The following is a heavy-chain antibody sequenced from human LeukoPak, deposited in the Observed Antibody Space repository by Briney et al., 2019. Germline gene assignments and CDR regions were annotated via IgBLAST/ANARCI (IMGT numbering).Heavy chain of an antibody. D-gene: IGHD2-21*02. Sequence: SETLSLTCTVSGGSISSYYWSWIRQPPGKGLEWIGYIYYSGSTNYNPSLKSRVTISVDTSKNQFSLKLSSVTAADTAVYYCARSLTAPVAYCGGDCYESYWFDPWGQGTLVTVSS. V-gene: IGHV4-59*01. CDR3: ARSLTAPVAYCGGDCYESYWFDP. CDR2: IYYSGST. CDR1: GGSISSYY. J-gene: IGHJ5*02.